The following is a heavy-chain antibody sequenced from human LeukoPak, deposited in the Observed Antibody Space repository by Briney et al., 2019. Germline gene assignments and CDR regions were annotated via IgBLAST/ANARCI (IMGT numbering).Heavy chain of an antibody. V-gene: IGHV3-23*01. CDR1: GFTFSNYA. Sequence: PGGSLRLSCAASGFTFSNYAMSWVRQAPGKGLEWVSAISGSGGSTYYADSVKGRFTISRDNSKNTLYLQMNSLRAEDTAVYYCAKDLYSSGWFGDYYYYGMDVWGQGTTVTVSS. J-gene: IGHJ6*02. D-gene: IGHD6-19*01. CDR2: ISGSGGST. CDR3: AKDLYSSGWFGDYYYYGMDV.